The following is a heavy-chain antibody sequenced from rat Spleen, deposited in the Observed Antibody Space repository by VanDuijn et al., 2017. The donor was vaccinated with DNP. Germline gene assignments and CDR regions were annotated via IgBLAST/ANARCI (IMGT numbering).Heavy chain of an antibody. CDR3: GRENYFSMDA. J-gene: IGHJ4*01. D-gene: IGHD1-10*01. CDR2: ITNSGGYT. V-gene: IGHV5-31*01. CDR1: GFTFNTYW. Sequence: EVQLVESGGDLVQPGRSLKLSCVASGFTFNTYWMAWIRQVPGKGLEWVASITNSGGYTYYPDSVRGRFTVSRDNAKNTLHLQMNSLRSEDRATYYCGRENYFSMDAWGQGTSVTVSS.